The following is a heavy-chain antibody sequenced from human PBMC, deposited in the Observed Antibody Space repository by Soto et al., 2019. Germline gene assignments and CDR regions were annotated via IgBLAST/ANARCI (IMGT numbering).Heavy chain of an antibody. J-gene: IGHJ1*01. Sequence: ASVKVSCKASGGTFSSCAISWVRQAPGQGLEWMGGIIPIFGTANYAQKFQGRVTITADKSTSTAYMELSSMRSEDTAVYYCAIYDYVWGSHRHGAEYFQHWGQGTLVTVSS. CDR2: IIPIFGTA. CDR1: GGTFSSCA. V-gene: IGHV1-69*06. CDR3: AIYDYVWGSHRHGAEYFQH. D-gene: IGHD3-16*02.